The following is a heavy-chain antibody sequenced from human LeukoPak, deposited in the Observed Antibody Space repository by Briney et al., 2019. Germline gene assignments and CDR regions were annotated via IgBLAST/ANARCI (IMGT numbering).Heavy chain of an antibody. CDR3: AKDLTMVRGVIGY. CDR1: GFTFSRYG. V-gene: IGHV3-30*18. CDR2: ISYDGSNK. J-gene: IGHJ4*02. D-gene: IGHD3-10*01. Sequence: GGSLRLSCAASGFTFSRYGMHWVRQAPGKGLEWVAVISYDGSNKYYANSVKGRFTISRDNSKNTLYLQMNSLRAEDTAVYYCAKDLTMVRGVIGYWGQGTLVTVSS.